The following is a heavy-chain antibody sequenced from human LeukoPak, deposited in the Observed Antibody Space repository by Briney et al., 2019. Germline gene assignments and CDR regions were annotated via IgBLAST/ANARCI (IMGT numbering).Heavy chain of an antibody. CDR3: ARDRTSSGWFFDF. CDR2: ISYDGSHK. V-gene: IGHV3-30-3*01. Sequence: GGSLRLSCAASGFTFNTYAMNWVRQAPGKGLEWVAIISYDGSHKYYADSVKGRFTISRDNSKNTMYLQMSSLRAEDTAVYYRARDRTSSGWFFDFWGQGILVTVSS. CDR1: GFTFNTYA. D-gene: IGHD6-19*01. J-gene: IGHJ4*02.